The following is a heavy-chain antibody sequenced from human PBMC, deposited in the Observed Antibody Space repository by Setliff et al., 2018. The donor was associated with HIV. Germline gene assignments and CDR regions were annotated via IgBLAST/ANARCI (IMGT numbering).Heavy chain of an antibody. J-gene: IGHJ6*03. Sequence: KASETLSLTCAVSGGSTNNYYLTWIRQPPGKGLEWIGSVSNGGDTNYNPSLKSRVSLSLDTSKTQFSLKLTSVTAADTAVYYCARSRPRSMDFYMDVWGKGTTVTVSS. D-gene: IGHD2-8*01. CDR1: GGSTNNYY. V-gene: IGHV4-59*01. CDR3: ARSRPRSMDFYMDV. CDR2: VSNGGDT.